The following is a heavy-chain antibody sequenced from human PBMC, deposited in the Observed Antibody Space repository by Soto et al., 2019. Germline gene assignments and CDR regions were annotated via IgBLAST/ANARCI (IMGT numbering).Heavy chain of an antibody. CDR3: AKDKGITMVRGVRHGMDV. CDR2: ISWNSGSI. Sequence: EVQLVESGGGLVQPGRSLRLSCATSGFTFDDYAMHWVRQAPGKGLEWVSGISWNSGSIGYADSVKGRFTISRDNAKNSLYLQMNSLRAEDTALYYCAKDKGITMVRGVRHGMDVWGQGTKVTVSS. CDR1: GFTFDDYA. J-gene: IGHJ6*02. D-gene: IGHD3-10*01. V-gene: IGHV3-9*01.